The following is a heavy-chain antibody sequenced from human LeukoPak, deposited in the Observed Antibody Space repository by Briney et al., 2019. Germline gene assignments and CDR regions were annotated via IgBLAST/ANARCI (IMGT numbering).Heavy chain of an antibody. J-gene: IGHJ4*02. CDR3: ARQPSGYYYKSGYYPYYFDS. D-gene: IGHD3-22*01. CDR2: IFYSGGT. Sequence: SETLSLTCTVSGGSISSYYWSWVRQPPGKGLEWVGHIFYSGGTKYDASLASRVTISLDTSKNQFSLSLRSVTAADTAVYYCARQPSGYYYKSGYYPYYFDSWGQGALVTVS. CDR1: GGSISSYY. V-gene: IGHV4-59*08.